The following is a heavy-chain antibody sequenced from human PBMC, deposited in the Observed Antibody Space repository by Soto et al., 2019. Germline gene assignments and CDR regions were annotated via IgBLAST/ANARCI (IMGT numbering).Heavy chain of an antibody. CDR1: GFTFGDYA. CDR2: IRSKAYGGTT. J-gene: IGHJ3*02. CDR3: TRAGGDYDFWSGPIPYAFDI. Sequence: PGGSLRLSCTASGFTFGDYAMSWFRQAPGKGLEWVGFIRSKAYGGTTEYAASVKGRFTISRDDSKSIAYLQMNSLKTEDTAVYYCTRAGGDYDFWSGPIPYAFDIWGQGTMVTVSS. V-gene: IGHV3-49*03. D-gene: IGHD3-3*01.